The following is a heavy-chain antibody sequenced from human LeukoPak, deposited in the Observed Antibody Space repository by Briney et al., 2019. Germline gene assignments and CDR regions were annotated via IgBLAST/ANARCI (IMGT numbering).Heavy chain of an antibody. V-gene: IGHV4-34*01. Sequence: SETLSLTCAVYGGSFSGYYWSWIRQPPGKGLEWIGEINHSGSTNYNPSLKSRVTISVDTSKKQFSLKLSSVTAADTAVYYCARERSTYAGALESWFDPWGQGILVTVSS. CDR2: INHSGST. D-gene: IGHD2-2*01. J-gene: IGHJ5*02. CDR1: GGSFSGYY. CDR3: ARERSTYAGALESWFDP.